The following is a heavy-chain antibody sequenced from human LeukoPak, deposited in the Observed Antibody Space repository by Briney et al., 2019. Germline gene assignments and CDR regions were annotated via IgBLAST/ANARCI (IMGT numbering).Heavy chain of an antibody. V-gene: IGHV3-23*01. CDR2: ISGSGGNT. Sequence: GGSLRLSCAASGFTFSSYAMNWVRQAPGKGLEWVSTISGSGGNTYYADSVKGRFTVSRDNSKNRLYLQMNSLRAEDTAVYYCAKGDQPYGDYEPFDSWGQGTLVTVSS. D-gene: IGHD4-17*01. CDR3: AKGDQPYGDYEPFDS. J-gene: IGHJ4*02. CDR1: GFTFSSYA.